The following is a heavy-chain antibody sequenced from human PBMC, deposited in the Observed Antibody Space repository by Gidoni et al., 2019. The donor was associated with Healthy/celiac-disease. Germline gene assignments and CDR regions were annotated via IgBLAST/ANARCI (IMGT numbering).Heavy chain of an antibody. CDR2: ISYDGSNK. Sequence: QVQLVESGGGVVQPGRSLRLSCAASGFTFSSYGMHWVRQAPGKGLEWVAVISYDGSNKYYADSVKGRFTISRDNSKNTLYLQMNSLRAEDTAVYYCATLGGFGGNWGQGTLVTVSS. CDR3: ATLGGFGGN. D-gene: IGHD3-10*01. V-gene: IGHV3-30*03. CDR1: GFTFSSYG. J-gene: IGHJ4*02.